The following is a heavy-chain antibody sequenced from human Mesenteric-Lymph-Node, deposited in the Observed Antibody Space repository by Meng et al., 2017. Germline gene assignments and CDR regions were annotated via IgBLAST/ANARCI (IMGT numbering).Heavy chain of an antibody. J-gene: IGHJ3*02. CDR3: ARYIYDNTAFDI. D-gene: IGHD3-22*01. V-gene: IGHV3-21*01. CDR2: ISSRPNNI. Sequence: GESLKISCAASGFTFRNYRMNWVRQAPGKGLEWVSSISSRPNNISYADSVKGRFTISRDSSKVSLFLQMDSLRAEDTAVYYCARYIYDNTAFDIWGQGTMVTVSS. CDR1: GFTFRNYR.